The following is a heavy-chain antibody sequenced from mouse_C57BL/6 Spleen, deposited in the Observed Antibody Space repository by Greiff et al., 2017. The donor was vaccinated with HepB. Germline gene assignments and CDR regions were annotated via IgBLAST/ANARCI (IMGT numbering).Heavy chain of an antibody. V-gene: IGHV1-18*01. CDR2: INPNNGGT. CDR3: ARGTGTVGDYYAMDD. D-gene: IGHD4-1*01. CDR1: GYTFTDYN. Sequence: EVQLQQSGPELVKPGASVKIPCKASGYTFTDYNMDWVKQSHGKSLEWIGDINPNNGGTIYNQKFKGKATLTVDKSSSTAYMELRSLTSEDTAVYYCARGTGTVGDYYAMDDGGQGTSVTVSS. J-gene: IGHJ4*01.